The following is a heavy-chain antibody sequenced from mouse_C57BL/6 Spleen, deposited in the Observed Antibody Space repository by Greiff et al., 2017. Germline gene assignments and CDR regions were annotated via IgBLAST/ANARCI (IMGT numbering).Heavy chain of an antibody. CDR3: ARRDYYGSSPYFDY. Sequence: VQLVESGPELVKPGASVKISCKASGYAFSSSWMNWVKQRPGKGLEWIGRIYPGDGDTNYNGKFKGKATLTADKSSSTAYMQLSSLTSEDSAVYFCARRDYYGSSPYFDYWGQGTTLTVSS. CDR1: GYAFSSSW. CDR2: IYPGDGDT. V-gene: IGHV1-82*01. J-gene: IGHJ2*01. D-gene: IGHD1-1*01.